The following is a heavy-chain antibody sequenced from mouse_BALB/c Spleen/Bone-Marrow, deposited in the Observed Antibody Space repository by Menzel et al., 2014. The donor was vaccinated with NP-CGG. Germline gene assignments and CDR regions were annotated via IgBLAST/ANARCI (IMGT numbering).Heavy chain of an antibody. CDR3: ARDGYDYAMDY. J-gene: IGHJ4*01. CDR1: GFSLTGYA. V-gene: IGHV2-6-7*01. D-gene: IGHD2-2*01. CDR2: IWGDGST. Sequence: VQLVESGPGLVAPSQSLSITCTVSGFSLTGYAVNWVRQPPGKGLEWLGMIWGDGSTDYNSALKSRLSISEDNSKSQVFLKMNSLQTDDTARYYCARDGYDYAMDYWGQGTSVTVSS.